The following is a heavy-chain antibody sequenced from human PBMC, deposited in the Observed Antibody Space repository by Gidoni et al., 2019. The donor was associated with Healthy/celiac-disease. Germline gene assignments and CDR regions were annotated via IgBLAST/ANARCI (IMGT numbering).Heavy chain of an antibody. Sequence: EVQLVESGGGLVQPGRSLRLSCAASGFTFDDYAMPLVRQAPGKGLEWVSGISWNSGSIGYADSVKGRFTISRDNAKNSLYLQMNSLRAEDTALYYCAKGWIQLWSPDAFDIWGQGTMVTVSS. CDR3: AKGWIQLWSPDAFDI. CDR1: GFTFDDYA. CDR2: ISWNSGSI. V-gene: IGHV3-9*01. D-gene: IGHD5-18*01. J-gene: IGHJ3*02.